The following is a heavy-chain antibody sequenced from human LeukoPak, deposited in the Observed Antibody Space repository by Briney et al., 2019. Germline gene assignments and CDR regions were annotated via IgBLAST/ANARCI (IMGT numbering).Heavy chain of an antibody. CDR2: IYYSGST. J-gene: IGHJ4*02. Sequence: PSETLSLTCTVSGGSISSYYWSWIRQPPGKGLEWIGYIYYSGSTNCNPSLKSRVTISVDTSKNQFSLKLSSVTAADTAVYYCARGRYYYDTPAASFDYWGQGALVTVSS. CDR1: GGSISSYY. D-gene: IGHD3-22*01. V-gene: IGHV4-59*01. CDR3: ARGRYYYDTPAASFDY.